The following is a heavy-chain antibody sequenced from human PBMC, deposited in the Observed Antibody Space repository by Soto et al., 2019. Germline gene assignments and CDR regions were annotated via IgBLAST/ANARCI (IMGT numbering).Heavy chain of an antibody. D-gene: IGHD4-4*01. CDR3: VRRLTIYYYMGV. CDR2: INHSGGT. V-gene: IGHV4-34*01. Sequence: SETLSLTCAVYGGSFSDHSWSWVRQPPGKSLEWIGDINHSGGTNYNPSLKSRVTISVDTSKKQFSLRLNSVTAADTGLYYCVRRLTIYYYMGVRDKGTTVTVSS. CDR1: GGSFSDHS. J-gene: IGHJ6*03.